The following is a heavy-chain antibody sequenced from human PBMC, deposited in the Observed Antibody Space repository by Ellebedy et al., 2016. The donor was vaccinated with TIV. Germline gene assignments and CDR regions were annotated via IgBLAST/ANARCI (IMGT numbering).Heavy chain of an antibody. D-gene: IGHD2-2*02. CDR3: AREFHAIPAH. V-gene: IGHV3-30*03. CDR2: ISYDGSNR. CDR1: EFTFSTYA. Sequence: GESLKISCAASEFTFSTYAMHWVRQAPGKGLEWVAFISYDGSNRYYADSVKGRFTISRDNSKNTLYLQMSGLRREDTALYYCAREFHAIPAHWGQGILVTVSS. J-gene: IGHJ4*02.